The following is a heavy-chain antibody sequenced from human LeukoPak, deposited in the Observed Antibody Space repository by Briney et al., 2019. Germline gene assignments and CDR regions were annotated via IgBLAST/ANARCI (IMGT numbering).Heavy chain of an antibody. CDR3: ARDPVLRFGELLPINWFDP. Sequence: ASVKVSCKASGYTFTSYGIGWVREAAGQGLEWMGWSSAYNGNTNYAQKLQGRVTMTTDTSTSTAYIELRSLRSDDTAVYYCARDPVLRFGELLPINWFDPWGQGTLVTVSS. D-gene: IGHD3-10*01. V-gene: IGHV1-18*01. J-gene: IGHJ5*02. CDR1: GYTFTSYG. CDR2: SSAYNGNT.